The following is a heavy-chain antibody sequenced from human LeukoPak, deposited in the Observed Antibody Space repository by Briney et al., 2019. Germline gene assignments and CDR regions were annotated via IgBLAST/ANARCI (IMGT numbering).Heavy chain of an antibody. V-gene: IGHV3-53*01. D-gene: IGHD1-26*01. J-gene: IGHJ4*02. CDR3: AKREELDFDY. CDR1: GVTVSSNY. CDR2: IYSGGST. Sequence: GGSLRLSCAASGVTVSSNYMSWVRQAPGKGLEWVSVIYSGGSTNYADSVKGRFTISRDNSKNTLYLQMNSLRAEDTAVYYCAKREELDFDYWGQGTLVTVSS.